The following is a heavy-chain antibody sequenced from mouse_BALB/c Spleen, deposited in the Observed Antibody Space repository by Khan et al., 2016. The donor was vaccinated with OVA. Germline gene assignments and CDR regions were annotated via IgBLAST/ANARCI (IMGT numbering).Heavy chain of an antibody. CDR3: ARNAYFGNYFDS. V-gene: IGHV1S81*02. CDR1: GYTFTNYW. Sequence: QVQLQQPGAELVKPGASVKLSCKASGYTFTNYWVHWVKQRPGQGLEWIGEIYPSDGRTNYNEKFKSKATLTVDKSSSTAYMQLSSLTSADSAIYYGARNAYFGNYFDSWGQGTTLTVSS. J-gene: IGHJ2*01. D-gene: IGHD2-10*01. CDR2: IYPSDGRT.